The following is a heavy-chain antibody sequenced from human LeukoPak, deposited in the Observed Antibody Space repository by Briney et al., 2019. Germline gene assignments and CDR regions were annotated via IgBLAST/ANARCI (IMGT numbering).Heavy chain of an antibody. CDR1: GSTFSSYD. Sequence: PGGSLRLSCAASGSTFSSYDMTWVRQTPGKGLEWVALISRSGGTTYYADSVKGRFTISRDNSKNTLYLQMNSLRAEDTAEYYCAKRGGTESFYYFYYMDVWGKGTTVTVSS. CDR3: AKRGGTESFYYFYYMDV. D-gene: IGHD2-15*01. J-gene: IGHJ6*03. CDR2: ISRSGGTT. V-gene: IGHV3-23*01.